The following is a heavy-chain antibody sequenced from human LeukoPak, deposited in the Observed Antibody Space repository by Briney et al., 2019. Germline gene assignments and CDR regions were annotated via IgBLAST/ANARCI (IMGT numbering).Heavy chain of an antibody. CDR2: ISGSGGST. J-gene: IGHJ4*02. D-gene: IGHD4-17*01. CDR1: GFSFSGFG. CDR3: AKVGATVTQVDY. V-gene: IGHV3-23*01. Sequence: PGGSLRLSCAASGFSFSGFGMNWVRQAPGKGLEWVSAISGSGGSTYYADSVKGRFTISRDNSKNTLYLQMNSLRAEDTAVYYCAKVGATVTQVDYWGQGTLVTVSS.